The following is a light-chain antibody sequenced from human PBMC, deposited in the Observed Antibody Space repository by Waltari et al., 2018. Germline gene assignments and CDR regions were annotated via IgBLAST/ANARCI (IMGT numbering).Light chain of an antibody. J-gene: IGLJ3*02. CDR2: AYS. Sequence: QSVLTQPPSVSGAPGQPVIISCGGSSSNIGAGYDVHWYQQLPGAAPKLLIYAYSSRPSGVPDRFYGSKSGSSASLAINGLQPEDEADYYCQSYDSALSAVFGGGTQVTVL. CDR3: QSYDSALSAV. CDR1: SSNIGAGYD. V-gene: IGLV1-40*01.